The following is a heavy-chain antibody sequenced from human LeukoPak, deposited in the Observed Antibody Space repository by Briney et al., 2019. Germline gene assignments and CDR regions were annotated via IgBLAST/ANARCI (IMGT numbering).Heavy chain of an antibody. CDR1: GGSISSYY. J-gene: IGHJ4*02. CDR2: IYYSGST. CDR3: ARWGFDLDGFDY. D-gene: IGHD3-16*01. V-gene: IGHV4-59*08. Sequence: PSETLSLTCTVSGGSISSYYWSWIRQPPGKGLEWIGYIYYSGSTNYNPSLKSRVTISVDTSKNQFSLKLSSVTAADTAVYYCARWGFDLDGFDYWGQGTLVTVSS.